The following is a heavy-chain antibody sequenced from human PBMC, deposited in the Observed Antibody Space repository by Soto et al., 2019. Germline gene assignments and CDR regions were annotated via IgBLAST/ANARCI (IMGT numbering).Heavy chain of an antibody. CDR3: ARGLRYFDWLLSSYYYCYGMDV. J-gene: IGHJ6*02. CDR1: GGTFSSYA. V-gene: IGHV1-69*12. D-gene: IGHD3-9*01. Sequence: QVQLVQSGAEVKKPGSSVKVSCKASGGTFSSYAISWVRQAPGQGLEWMGGIIPIFGTANYAQKFQGRVTITADESTSTAYMELSSLRSEDTAVYYCARGLRYFDWLLSSYYYCYGMDVWGQGTTVTVSS. CDR2: IIPIFGTA.